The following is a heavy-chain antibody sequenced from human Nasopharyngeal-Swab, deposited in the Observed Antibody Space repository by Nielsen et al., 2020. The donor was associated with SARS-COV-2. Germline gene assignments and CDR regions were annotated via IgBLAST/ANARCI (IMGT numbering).Heavy chain of an antibody. V-gene: IGHV3-48*03. Sequence: GSLKISCRASGFIFSNYDLSWVRQAPGKGLEWVSYIMSTGTTIDYADSVKGRFTISRDNAKNSLYLQMSNLRAEDTAVYYCACLDMYTTGFWGQGTLVTVSS. CDR3: ACLDMYTTGF. J-gene: IGHJ4*02. CDR1: GFIFSNYD. CDR2: IMSTGTTI. D-gene: IGHD5-24*01.